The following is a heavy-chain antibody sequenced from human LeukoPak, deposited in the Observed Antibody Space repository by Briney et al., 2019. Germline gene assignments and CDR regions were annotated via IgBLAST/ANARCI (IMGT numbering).Heavy chain of an antibody. Sequence: SETLSLTCTVSGGSISSYYWSWIRQPAGKGLEWIGRIYTSGSTNYNPSLKSRVTMSVDTSKNQFSLKLSSVTAADTAVYYCARAIAAAGTSYWYFDLWGRGTLVTVSS. CDR1: GGSISSYY. CDR2: IYTSGST. J-gene: IGHJ2*01. CDR3: ARAIAAAGTSYWYFDL. D-gene: IGHD6-13*01. V-gene: IGHV4-4*07.